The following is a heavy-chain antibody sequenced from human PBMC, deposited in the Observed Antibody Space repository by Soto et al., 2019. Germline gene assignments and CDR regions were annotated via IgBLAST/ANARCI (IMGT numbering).Heavy chain of an antibody. Sequence: SETLCLTCTVSGGAISSYYWSWIRQPPGKGLEWIGYIYYSGSTNYNPSLKSRVTISGDTSKNQFSLKLSSVTAAASAVYYCASLSLAEGHFDYWGQGTLVTVSS. D-gene: IGHD3-16*01. V-gene: IGHV4-59*08. CDR3: ASLSLAEGHFDY. J-gene: IGHJ4*02. CDR1: GGAISSYY. CDR2: IYYSGST.